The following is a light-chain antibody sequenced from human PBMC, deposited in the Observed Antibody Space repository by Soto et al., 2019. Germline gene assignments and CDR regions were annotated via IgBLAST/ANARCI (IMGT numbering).Light chain of an antibody. J-gene: IGKJ1*01. V-gene: IGKV3-20*01. Sequence: EIVLTQSPGTLSLSPGERATLSCRSSQRVSSIYLAWYQQNPGQAPRLLIYDVSSRATGIPKRFSGSGSGTDFTLTISRLEPEDFAVYYCQQYGSSPTFGQGTKVEIK. CDR1: QRVSSIY. CDR3: QQYGSSPT. CDR2: DVS.